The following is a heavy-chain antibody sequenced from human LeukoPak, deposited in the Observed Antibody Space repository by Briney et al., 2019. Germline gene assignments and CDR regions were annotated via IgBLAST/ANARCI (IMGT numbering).Heavy chain of an antibody. V-gene: IGHV1-8*01. CDR3: ARGGILTDYYYYMDV. CDR1: GYTFTSYD. D-gene: IGHD3-9*01. Sequence: ASVKVSCKASGYTFTSYDINWVRQATGQGLEWMGWMNPNSGNTGYAQKFQGRVTMTRNTSISTAYMELSSLRSEDTAVYSCARGGILTDYYYYMDVWGKGTTVTISS. CDR2: MNPNSGNT. J-gene: IGHJ6*03.